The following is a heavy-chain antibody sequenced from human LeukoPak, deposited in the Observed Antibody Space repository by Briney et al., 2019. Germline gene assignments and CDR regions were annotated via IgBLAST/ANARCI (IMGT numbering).Heavy chain of an antibody. CDR3: ARLDYGGNSFDY. D-gene: IGHD4-23*01. CDR2: INPNSGGT. CDR1: GDTFTGEY. V-gene: IGHV1-2*02. J-gene: IGHJ5*01. Sequence: ASVKVSCKGCGDTFTGEYMHWVRQAPGQGLEWMGWINPNSGGTNYAQKFQGRVTMTRDTSISTAYMELSRLRSDDTAVYYCARLDYGGNSFDYWGQGTMVTVSS.